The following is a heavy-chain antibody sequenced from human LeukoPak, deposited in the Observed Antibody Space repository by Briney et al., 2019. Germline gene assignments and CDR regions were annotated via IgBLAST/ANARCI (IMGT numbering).Heavy chain of an antibody. V-gene: IGHV4-61*02. CDR1: GGSISSGSYY. J-gene: IGHJ6*03. Sequence: SETLSLTCTVSGGSISSGSYYWSWIRQPAGKGLEWIGRIYTSGSTNYNPSLKSRVTISVDTSKNQFSLKLSSVTAADTAVYYCAKGYYYMDVWGKGTTVTISS. CDR3: AKGYYYMDV. CDR2: IYTSGST.